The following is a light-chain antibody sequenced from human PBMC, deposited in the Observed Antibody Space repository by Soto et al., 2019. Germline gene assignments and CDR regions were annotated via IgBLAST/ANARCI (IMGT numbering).Light chain of an antibody. Sequence: QTVVTQETSFSVSPGGTVTLTCGLSSGSVSTSYYPSWYQQTPGQPPRTLIYNTNTRSSGVPDRFSGSILGNKAALTITGAQADDESDYYCLLYVGSGISLFGGGTKLTVL. CDR2: NTN. CDR1: SGSVSTSYY. V-gene: IGLV8-61*01. CDR3: LLYVGSGISL. J-gene: IGLJ2*01.